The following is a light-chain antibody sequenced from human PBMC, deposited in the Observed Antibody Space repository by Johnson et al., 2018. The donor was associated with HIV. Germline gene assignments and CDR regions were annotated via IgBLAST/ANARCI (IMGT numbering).Light chain of an antibody. CDR1: SSNIGNNY. J-gene: IGLJ1*01. CDR2: DNN. V-gene: IGLV1-51*01. Sequence: QSVLTQPPSVSAAPGQKVTISCSGSSSNIGNNYVSWYQQLPGTAPKLLIYDNNKRPSGIPDRFSGSKSGTSATLGITGLQTGDEAEYYCATWDSLLSAGRVFGTGTKVTVL. CDR3: ATWDSLLSAGRV.